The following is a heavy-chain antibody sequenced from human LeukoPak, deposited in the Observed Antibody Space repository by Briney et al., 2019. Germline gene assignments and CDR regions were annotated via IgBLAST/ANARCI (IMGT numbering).Heavy chain of an antibody. CDR1: GGTFSSYA. J-gene: IGHJ5*02. V-gene: IGHV1-69*13. D-gene: IGHD1-7*01. Sequence: SVKVSCKASGGTFSSYAISWVRQAPGQGLEWMGGIIPIFGTANYAQKFQGRVTITADESTSTAYMELSSLRSEDTAVYYCAREGYSWNYDTPTGRQNWFDPWGQGTLVTVSS. CDR3: AREGYSWNYDTPTGRQNWFDP. CDR2: IIPIFGTA.